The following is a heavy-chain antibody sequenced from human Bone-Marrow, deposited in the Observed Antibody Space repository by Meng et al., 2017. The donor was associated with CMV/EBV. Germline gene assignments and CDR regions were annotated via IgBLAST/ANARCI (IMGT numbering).Heavy chain of an antibody. CDR1: GGSISSYY. CDR2: IYYSGGT. J-gene: IGHJ4*02. D-gene: IGHD3-3*01. CDR3: ARARGVVKQYYIDY. Sequence: ESLKISCTVSGGSISSYYWRWIRQPPGKGLEWIGFIYYSGGTNYNPSLKSRVTISVDTSKNPFSLKLSSVTAADTAVYYCARARGVVKQYYIDYWGQGTLVTVSS. V-gene: IGHV4-59*12.